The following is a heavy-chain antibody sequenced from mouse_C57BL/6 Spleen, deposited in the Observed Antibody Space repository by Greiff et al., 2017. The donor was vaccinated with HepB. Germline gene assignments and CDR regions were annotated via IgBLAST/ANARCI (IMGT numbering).Heavy chain of an antibody. CDR1: GYTFTDYN. V-gene: IGHV1-22*01. CDR2: INPNNGGT. D-gene: IGHD1-1*01. J-gene: IGHJ2*01. CDR3: ARERALLRYFDY. Sequence: VQLKQSGPELVKPGASVKMSCKASGYTFTDYNMHWVKQSHGKSLEWIGYINPNNGGTSYNQKFKGKATLTVNKSSSTAYMELRSLTSEDSAVYYCARERALLRYFDYWGQGTTLTVSS.